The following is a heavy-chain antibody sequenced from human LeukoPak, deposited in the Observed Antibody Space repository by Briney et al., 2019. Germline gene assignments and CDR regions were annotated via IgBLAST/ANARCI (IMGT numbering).Heavy chain of an antibody. V-gene: IGHV3-15*01. CDR2: IKSKTDGGTT. CDR3: ARDREPDYYYYYYMDV. D-gene: IGHD1-14*01. CDR1: GFTFSYAW. Sequence: GGSLRLSCAATGFTFSYAWMTWVRQAPGKAPEWVGRIKSKTDGGTTDYAAPVKGRFTISRDDSKNTLYLQMNSLKTEDTAVYYCARDREPDYYYYYYMDVWGKGTTVTVSS. J-gene: IGHJ6*03.